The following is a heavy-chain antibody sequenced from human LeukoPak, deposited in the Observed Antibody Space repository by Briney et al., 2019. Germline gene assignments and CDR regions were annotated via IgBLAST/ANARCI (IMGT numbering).Heavy chain of an antibody. CDR2: ISGSGGNT. CDR3: AKENTKKTFRPGEATVTKGYFDY. Sequence: GGSLRLSCAASGFTFSSYAMSWVRQAPGKGLEWVSVISGSGGNTYYADSVKGRFTISRDKSKNTLYLQMNSLRAEDTAVYYCAKENTKKTFRPGEATVTKGYFDYWGQGTLVTVSS. D-gene: IGHD4-17*01. V-gene: IGHV3-23*01. CDR1: GFTFSSYA. J-gene: IGHJ4*02.